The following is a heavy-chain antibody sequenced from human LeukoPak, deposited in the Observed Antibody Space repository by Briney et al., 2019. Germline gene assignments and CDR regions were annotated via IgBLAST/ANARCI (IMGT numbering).Heavy chain of an antibody. V-gene: IGHV3-30*02. CDR3: AKDNFIAVAAYYFDY. CDR1: GFTFSSYG. Sequence: GGSLRLSCAASGFTFSSYGMHWVRQAPGKGLAWVAFIRYDGSNKYYADSVKGRFTISRDNSKNTLYLQMNSLRAEDTAVYYCAKDNFIAVAAYYFDYWGQGTLVTVSS. D-gene: IGHD6-19*01. J-gene: IGHJ4*02. CDR2: IRYDGSNK.